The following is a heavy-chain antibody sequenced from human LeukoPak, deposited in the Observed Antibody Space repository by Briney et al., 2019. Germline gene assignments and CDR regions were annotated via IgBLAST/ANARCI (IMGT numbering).Heavy chain of an antibody. D-gene: IGHD2-2*01. Sequence: SVKVSCKASGGTFSSYAISWVRQAPGQGLEWMGGIIPIFGTANYAQKFQGRVTITTDESTSTAYMELSSLRSEDTAVYYCARGSSYCSSTSCYAYWGQGTLVTVSS. V-gene: IGHV1-69*05. CDR1: GGTFSSYA. J-gene: IGHJ4*02. CDR3: ARGSSYCSSTSCYAY. CDR2: IIPIFGTA.